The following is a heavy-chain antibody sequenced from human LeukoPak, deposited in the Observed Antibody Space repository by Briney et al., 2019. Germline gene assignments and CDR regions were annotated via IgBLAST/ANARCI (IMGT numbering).Heavy chain of an antibody. CDR3: ARHWGNVYYFDY. V-gene: IGHV3-21*01. CDR2: ISSSSSYI. D-gene: IGHD7-27*01. CDR1: GFTFSSYS. J-gene: IGHJ4*02. Sequence: KPGGSLRLSCAASGFTFSSYSMNWVRQAPGKGLEWVSSISSSSSYIYYADSVKGRFTISRDNAKNSLYLQMNSLRAEDTAVYYCARHWGNVYYFDYWGQGNLVTVSS.